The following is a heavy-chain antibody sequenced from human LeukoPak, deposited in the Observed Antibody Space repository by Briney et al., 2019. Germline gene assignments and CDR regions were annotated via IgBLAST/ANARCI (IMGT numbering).Heavy chain of an antibody. CDR1: GGSISSYY. V-gene: IGHV4-4*07. Sequence: PSETLSLTCTVSGGSISSYYWSWIRQPAGKGLEWIGRIYTSGSTNYNPSLKSRVTMSVDTSKNQFSLKLSSVTAADTAVYYCATIGGKYYYGSGSYYIVEDYWGQGTLVTVSS. CDR2: IYTSGST. CDR3: ATIGGKYYYGSGSYYIVEDY. J-gene: IGHJ4*02. D-gene: IGHD3-10*01.